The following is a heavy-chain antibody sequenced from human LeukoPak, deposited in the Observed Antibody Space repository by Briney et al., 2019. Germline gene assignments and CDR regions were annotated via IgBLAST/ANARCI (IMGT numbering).Heavy chain of an antibody. Sequence: GASVKVSCKASVYTFTTYGISWVRQAPGQGLEWMGRISTNNGNTNYAQKFQGRVTMTTDTSTSTAYMELGSLRSDDTAVYFCAKCRGGSCYHAFDIWGQGTMVTVSS. V-gene: IGHV1-18*01. J-gene: IGHJ3*02. CDR3: AKCRGGSCYHAFDI. CDR1: VYTFTTYG. CDR2: ISTNNGNT. D-gene: IGHD2-15*01.